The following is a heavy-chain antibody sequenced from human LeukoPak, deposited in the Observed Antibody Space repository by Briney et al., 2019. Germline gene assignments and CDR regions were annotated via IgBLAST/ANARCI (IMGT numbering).Heavy chain of an antibody. CDR1: GGSISSYF. D-gene: IGHD3-22*01. V-gene: IGHV4-59*01. J-gene: IGHJ2*01. Sequence: SETLSLTCTVSGGSISSYFWNWVRQPPGKGLEWIGYISYSGSTTYNSSFSSRVTISLDTSKKQLSLTLSFVTAADTAVYFCARGVGSGGYYGSSHWHLDLWGRGTLVTVSS. CDR3: ARGVGSGGYYGSSHWHLDL. CDR2: ISYSGST.